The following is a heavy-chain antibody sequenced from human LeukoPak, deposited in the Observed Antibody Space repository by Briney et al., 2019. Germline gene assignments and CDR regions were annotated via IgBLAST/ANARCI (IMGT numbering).Heavy chain of an antibody. V-gene: IGHV1-18*01. CDR1: GNIFINHG. J-gene: IGHJ4*02. Sequence: ASVNVSCKASGNIFINHGIAWVRQAPGQGLQYMGWISAYNGRTDYAQNLQGRVTMTTDTATTTAYMELRSLTPDDTAVYFCARWGASPNDFWGQGTLVTVSS. CDR3: ARWGASPNDF. CDR2: ISAYNGRT. D-gene: IGHD3-16*01.